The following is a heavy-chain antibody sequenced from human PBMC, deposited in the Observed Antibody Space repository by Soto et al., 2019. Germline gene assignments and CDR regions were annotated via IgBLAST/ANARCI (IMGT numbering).Heavy chain of an antibody. J-gene: IGHJ4*02. Sequence: LRLSCAASGFTFSNYAMHWVRQAPGKGLEWVSLISYDGSNKYYADSVKGRFTFSRDNSKNTLYVQMNSLRAEDTAVYYCARGGYSGYALDYWGQGTLVTVSS. CDR2: ISYDGSNK. CDR1: GFTFSNYA. V-gene: IGHV3-30-3*01. D-gene: IGHD5-12*01. CDR3: ARGGYSGYALDY.